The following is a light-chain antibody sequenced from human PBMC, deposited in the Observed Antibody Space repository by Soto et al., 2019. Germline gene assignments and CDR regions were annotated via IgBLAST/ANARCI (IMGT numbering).Light chain of an antibody. CDR2: DAS. Sequence: DIQMTQSPSTLSASVGDRVTITCRASQSISTWVAWYQQKPGKAPKLLIYDASSLESGVPSRFSGSGSGTEFTLTITSLQPDDFATYYCQQYNSYWKFGQGTKVDI. J-gene: IGKJ1*01. CDR3: QQYNSYWK. CDR1: QSISTW. V-gene: IGKV1-5*01.